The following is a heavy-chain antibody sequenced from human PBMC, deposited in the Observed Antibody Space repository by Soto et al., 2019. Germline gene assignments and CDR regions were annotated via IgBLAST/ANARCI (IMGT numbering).Heavy chain of an antibody. CDR1: GYTFTSYG. J-gene: IGHJ6*02. V-gene: IGHV1-18*04. CDR2: ISAYNGNT. Sequence: ASVKVSCKASGYTFTSYGISWVRQAPGQGLEWMGWISAYNGNTNYAQKLQGRVTMTTGTSTSTAYMELRSLRSDDTAVYYCARDIILEWFAHCYYYGMDVWGQGTTVTVSS. D-gene: IGHD3-3*01. CDR3: ARDIILEWFAHCYYYGMDV.